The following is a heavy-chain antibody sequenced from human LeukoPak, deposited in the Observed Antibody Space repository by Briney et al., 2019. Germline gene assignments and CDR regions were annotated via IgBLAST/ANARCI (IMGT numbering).Heavy chain of an antibody. CDR2: IYYSRST. CDR1: GGSISSGDYY. Sequence: SETLSLTCTVSGGSISSGDYYWSWIRQPPGKGLEWIGYIYYSRSTHYNPSLKSRVTISVDTSKNQFSLKLSSVTAADTAVYYCARAYEESPFDYWGQGTLVTVSS. CDR3: ARAYEESPFDY. V-gene: IGHV4-30-4*08. J-gene: IGHJ4*02. D-gene: IGHD3-16*01.